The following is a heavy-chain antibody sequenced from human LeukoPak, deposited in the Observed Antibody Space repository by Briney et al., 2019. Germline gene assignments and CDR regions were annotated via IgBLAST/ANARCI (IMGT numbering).Heavy chain of an antibody. CDR1: GFTFSSYS. D-gene: IGHD3-9*01. Sequence: PGGSLRLSCAASGFTFSSYSMNWVRQAPGKGLEWVSSISSSSSYIYYADSVKGRFTTSRDNAKSSLYLQMNSLRAEDTAVYYCARAYDILTGSDLYFDYWGQGTLVTVSS. CDR2: ISSSSSYI. J-gene: IGHJ4*02. V-gene: IGHV3-21*01. CDR3: ARAYDILTGSDLYFDY.